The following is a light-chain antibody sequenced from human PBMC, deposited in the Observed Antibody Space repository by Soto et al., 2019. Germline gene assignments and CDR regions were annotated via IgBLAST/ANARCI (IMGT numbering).Light chain of an antibody. J-gene: IGLJ2*01. V-gene: IGLV2-14*03. Sequence: QSALTQPASVSGSPGQSVTISCTGTSSDIGGYPYVSWYQQYPGKAPKLMIHDVTERPSGVSNRFSGSKSGNKASLTISGLQAEDEADYYCSSYTSSSHVVFGGGTQLTVL. CDR2: DVT. CDR3: SSYTSSSHVV. CDR1: SSDIGGYPY.